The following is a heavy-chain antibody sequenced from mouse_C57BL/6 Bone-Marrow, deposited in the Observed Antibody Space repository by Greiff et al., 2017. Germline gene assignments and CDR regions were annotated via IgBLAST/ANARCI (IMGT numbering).Heavy chain of an antibody. Sequence: EVMLVESGGGLVKPGGSLKLSCAASGFTFSDYGMHWVRQAPEKGLEWVAYISSGSSTIYYADTVKGRFTISRDNAKNTLFLQMTSLRSEDTAMYYCARNYYGSSYLMDYWGQGTSVTVSS. D-gene: IGHD1-1*01. CDR3: ARNYYGSSYLMDY. J-gene: IGHJ4*01. CDR1: GFTFSDYG. CDR2: ISSGSSTI. V-gene: IGHV5-17*01.